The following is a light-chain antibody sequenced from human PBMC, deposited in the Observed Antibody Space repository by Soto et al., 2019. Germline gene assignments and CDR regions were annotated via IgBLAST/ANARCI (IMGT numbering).Light chain of an antibody. V-gene: IGLV2-14*01. CDR1: SSDVGGYDY. CDR2: EVN. J-gene: IGLJ1*01. CDR3: AAWDDCLNGYV. Sequence: QSVLTQPASVSGSPGQSITISGTGTSSDVGGYDYVSWYQLHPGKAPKLMVFEVNNRPSGVSYRFPGSKSGTTASLTIYGLQAEDEGDYYCAAWDDCLNGYVFGAGTRSPS.